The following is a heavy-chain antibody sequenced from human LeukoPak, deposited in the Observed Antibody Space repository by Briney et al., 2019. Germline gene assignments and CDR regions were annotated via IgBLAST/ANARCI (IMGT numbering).Heavy chain of an antibody. D-gene: IGHD3-22*01. CDR1: GYSISSGYY. CDR2: IYHSGNT. J-gene: IGHJ4*02. Sequence: PSETLSLTCTVCGYSISSGYYWGWIRQPPGKGLKWIGNIYHSGNTYYNPSLKSRVTISVDTSKNQFSLKLSSVTAADTAVYYCARARNRLTMIDDWGQGTLVTVSS. V-gene: IGHV4-38-2*02. CDR3: ARARNRLTMIDD.